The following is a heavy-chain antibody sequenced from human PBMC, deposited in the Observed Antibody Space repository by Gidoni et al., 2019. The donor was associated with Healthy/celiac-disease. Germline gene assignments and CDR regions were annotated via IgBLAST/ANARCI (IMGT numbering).Heavy chain of an antibody. V-gene: IGHV3-23*01. D-gene: IGHD6-13*01. CDR3: AKGVDSSSWYLSAEYFQH. J-gene: IGHJ1*01. CDR2: ISGSGGST. Sequence: EVQLLESGGGLVQPGGSLSLSWSAFGIPFSRFSLSWVRQAPGKGLEWVSAISGSGGSTYYADSVKGRFTISRDNSKNTLYLQMNSLRAEDTAVYYCAKGVDSSSWYLSAEYFQHWGQGTLVTVSS. CDR1: GIPFSRFS.